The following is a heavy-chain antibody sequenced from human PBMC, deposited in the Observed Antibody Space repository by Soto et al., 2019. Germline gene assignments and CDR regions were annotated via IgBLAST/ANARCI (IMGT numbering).Heavy chain of an antibody. D-gene: IGHD3-10*01. CDR3: ARRGVSTNYYYYGMDV. CDR1: GYSFTSYW. J-gene: IGHJ6*02. V-gene: IGHV5-51*01. Sequence: GESLKISCKGSGYSFTSYWIGWVRQMPGKGLEWMGIIYPGDSDTRYSPSFQGQVTISADKSISTAYLQWSSLKASDTAMYYCARRGVSTNYYYYGMDVWGQGTTVTSP. CDR2: IYPGDSDT.